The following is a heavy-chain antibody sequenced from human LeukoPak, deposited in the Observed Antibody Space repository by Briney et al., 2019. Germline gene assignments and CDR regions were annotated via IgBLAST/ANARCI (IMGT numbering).Heavy chain of an antibody. CDR1: GYTFTSYD. D-gene: IGHD3-3*01. V-gene: IGHV1-8*01. CDR2: MNPNSGNT. CDR3: ARGNYDFWSGYSPFDY. J-gene: IGHJ4*02. Sequence: ASVKVSCKASGYTFTSYDINWVRQATGQGLEWMGWMNPNSGNTGYAQKFQGRVTMTRNTSISTAYMEPSSLRSEDTAVYYCARGNYDFWSGYSPFDYWGQGTLVTVSS.